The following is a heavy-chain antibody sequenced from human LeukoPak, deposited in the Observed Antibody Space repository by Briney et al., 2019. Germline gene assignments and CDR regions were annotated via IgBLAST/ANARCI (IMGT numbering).Heavy chain of an antibody. V-gene: IGHV3-23*01. CDR1: GFMLSSYG. CDR3: ARVGRAYSDYDSWYFDL. D-gene: IGHD5-12*01. CDR2: ISGSGGSGGRT. J-gene: IGHJ2*01. Sequence: GGSLRLSCAASGFMLSSYGIHWVRLAPGKGLEWVSGISGSGGSGGRTYYADSVRGRFTISRDSSEKTLYLQMNSLRAEDTAIYYCARVGRAYSDYDSWYFDLWGRGTLVTVSS.